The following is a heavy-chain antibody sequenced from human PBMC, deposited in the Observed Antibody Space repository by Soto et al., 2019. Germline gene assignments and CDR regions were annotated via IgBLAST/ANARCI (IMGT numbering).Heavy chain of an antibody. J-gene: IGHJ4*02. CDR2: IYTSGST. CDR1: GGSISSYY. Sequence: SETLSLTCTVSGGSISSYYWSWIRQPAGKGLEWIGRIYTSGSTNYSPSLKSRVTMSVDTSKNQFSLKLSSVTAADTAVYYCARGIFMPRIYYFDYWGQGTLVTVSS. CDR3: ARGIFMPRIYYFDY. D-gene: IGHD2-2*01. V-gene: IGHV4-4*07.